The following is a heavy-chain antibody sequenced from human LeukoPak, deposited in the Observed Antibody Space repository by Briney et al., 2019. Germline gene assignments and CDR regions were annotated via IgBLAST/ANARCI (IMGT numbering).Heavy chain of an antibody. V-gene: IGHV3-23*01. Sequence: GGSVRLSCAGSGFTFSSYAMSWVRQAPGEGLEWVSGISGSGGSTYCADSVKGRFTISRDNSKNTLYLQMNSLRAEDTAVYYCAKDKVAGYYFDYWGQGTLVTVSS. J-gene: IGHJ4*02. CDR3: AKDKVAGYYFDY. CDR1: GFTFSSYA. CDR2: ISGSGGST. D-gene: IGHD2-15*01.